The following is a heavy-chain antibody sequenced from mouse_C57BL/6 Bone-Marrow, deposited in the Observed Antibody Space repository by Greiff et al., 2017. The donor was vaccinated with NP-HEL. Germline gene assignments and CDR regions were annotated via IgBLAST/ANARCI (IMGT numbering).Heavy chain of an antibody. CDR2: IRSKSNNYAT. CDR3: VNSNYLAWFAY. J-gene: IGHJ3*01. Sequence: EVQGVESGGGLVQPKGSLKLSCAASGFSFNTYAMNWVRQAPGKGLEWVARIRSKSNNYATYYADSVKDRFTISRDDSESMLYLQMNNLKTEDTAMYYCVNSNYLAWFAYWGQGTLVTVSA. CDR1: GFSFNTYA. D-gene: IGHD2-5*01. V-gene: IGHV10-1*01.